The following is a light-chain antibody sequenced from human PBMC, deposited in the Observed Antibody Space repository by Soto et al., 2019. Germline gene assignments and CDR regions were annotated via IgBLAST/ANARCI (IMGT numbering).Light chain of an antibody. V-gene: IGLV2-11*01. CDR2: EVS. Sequence: QSALTQPASVSGSPGQSITISCTGTSSDVGGYNYVSWYQQHPGKAPKLMIYEVSKRLSGVPDRFSGSKSGNTASLTISGLQAEDEADYYCCSYAGSYTFDVFGTGTKLTVL. CDR1: SSDVGGYNY. J-gene: IGLJ1*01. CDR3: CSYAGSYTFDV.